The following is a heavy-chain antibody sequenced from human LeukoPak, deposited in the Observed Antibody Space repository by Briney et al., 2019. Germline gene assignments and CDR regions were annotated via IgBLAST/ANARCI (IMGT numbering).Heavy chain of an antibody. D-gene: IGHD3-3*01. V-gene: IGHV1-18*01. CDR3: NRFRYDFWSGYWVHFYNWFDP. CDR1: GGTFSSYA. CDR2: ISAYNGNT. J-gene: IGHJ5*02. Sequence: ASVKVSCKASGGTFSSYAISWVRQAPGQGLEWMGWISAYNGNTNYAQKLQGRVTMTTDTSTSTAYMELRSLRSDDTAVYYCNRFRYDFWSGYWVHFYNWFDPWGQGTLVTVSS.